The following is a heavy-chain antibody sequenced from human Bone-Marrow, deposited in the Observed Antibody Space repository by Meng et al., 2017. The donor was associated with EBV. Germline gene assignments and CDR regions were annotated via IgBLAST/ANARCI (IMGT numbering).Heavy chain of an antibody. CDR1: GGTFSSYA. D-gene: IGHD6-6*01. CDR2: IIPIFGTA. V-gene: IGHV1-69*01. Sequence: QVQLVQSGAEVTKXXSXVKVSCQASGGTFSSYAISWVRQAPGQGLEWMGGIIPIFGTANYAQKFQGRVTITADESTSTAYMELSSLRSEDTAVYYCARVVQDAAADRDYWGQGTLVTVSS. J-gene: IGHJ4*02. CDR3: ARVVQDAAADRDY.